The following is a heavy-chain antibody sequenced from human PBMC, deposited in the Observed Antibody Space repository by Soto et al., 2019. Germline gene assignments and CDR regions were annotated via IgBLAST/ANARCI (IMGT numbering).Heavy chain of an antibody. Sequence: SVKVSCKASGGTFSSRAISWVRQAPGQGLEWMGGIIPVFGRVNYAEKFQDRVTITADESTGTVYMELSSLRSEDTALYYCANSRGGTFLGYHGMDIWGQGTTVTV. D-gene: IGHD3-16*01. CDR2: IIPVFGRV. J-gene: IGHJ6*02. CDR3: ANSRGGTFLGYHGMDI. V-gene: IGHV1-69*13. CDR1: GGTFSSRA.